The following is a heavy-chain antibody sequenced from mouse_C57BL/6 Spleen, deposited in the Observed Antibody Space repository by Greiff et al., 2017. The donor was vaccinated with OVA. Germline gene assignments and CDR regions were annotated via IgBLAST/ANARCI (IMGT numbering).Heavy chain of an antibody. CDR2: ISDGGSYT. D-gene: IGHD1-1*01. J-gene: IGHJ2*01. V-gene: IGHV5-4*03. CDR1: GFTFSSYA. CDR3: ARADYYGSSLYFDY. Sequence: EVKLVESGGGLVKPGGSLKLSCAASGFTFSSYAMSWVRQTPEKRLEWVATISDGGSYTYYPDNVKGRFTISRDNAKNNPYLQMSHLKSEDTAMYYCARADYYGSSLYFDYWGQGTTLTVSS.